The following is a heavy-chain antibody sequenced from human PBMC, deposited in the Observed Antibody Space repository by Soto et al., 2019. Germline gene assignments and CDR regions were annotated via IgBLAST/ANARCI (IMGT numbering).Heavy chain of an antibody. J-gene: IGHJ6*02. CDR2: IYPGDSDT. CDR3: ASTWPTVNTSPRDAYYYYGMDV. Sequence: GESLKISCKGSGYSFTSYWIGWVRQMPGKGLEWMGIIYPGDSDTRYSPSFQGQVTISADKSISTAYLQWSSLKASDTAMYYCASTWPTVNTSPRDAYYYYGMDVWGQGTTVTVSS. V-gene: IGHV5-51*01. D-gene: IGHD4-17*01. CDR1: GYSFTSYW.